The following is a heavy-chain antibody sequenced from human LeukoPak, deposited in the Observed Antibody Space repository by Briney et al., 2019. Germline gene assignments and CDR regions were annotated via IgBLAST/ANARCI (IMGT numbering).Heavy chain of an antibody. CDR2: INYSGST. CDR3: ARVGDVGIAAAGQRHDAFDI. J-gene: IGHJ3*02. V-gene: IGHV4-39*07. D-gene: IGHD6-13*01. Sequence: PSETLSLTCTVSGDSISSSSYYWGWIRQPPGKGLEWIGSINYSGSTYYNPSLKSRVTILVDTSKNQFSLKLSSVTAADTAVYYCARVGDVGIAAAGQRHDAFDIWGQGTMVTVSS. CDR1: GDSISSSSYY.